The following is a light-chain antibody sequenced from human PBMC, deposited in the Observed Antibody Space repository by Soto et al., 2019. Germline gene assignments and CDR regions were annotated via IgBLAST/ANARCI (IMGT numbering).Light chain of an antibody. J-gene: IGKJ1*01. CDR3: QQYGSLSWT. CDR1: QSISKW. CDR2: DAS. Sequence: DIQMTQSPATLSASVVDRVVITCRASQSISKWLAWYQQKPGRAPNFLIYDASTLESGVLSRFSGSGSGTDFTLTISRLEPEDFAVYYCQQYGSLSWTFGQGSKV. V-gene: IGKV1-5*01.